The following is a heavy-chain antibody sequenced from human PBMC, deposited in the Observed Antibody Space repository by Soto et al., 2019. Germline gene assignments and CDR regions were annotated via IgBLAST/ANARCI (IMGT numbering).Heavy chain of an antibody. Sequence: LSLTCTVSGGSISSGGYYWSWIRQHPGKGLEWIGYIYYSGSTYYNPSLKSRVTISVDTSKNQFSLKLSSVTAADTAVYYCARDQVEGYCSGGSCPDYYGMGVWGQGTTVTVSS. J-gene: IGHJ6*02. CDR3: ARDQVEGYCSGGSCPDYYGMGV. D-gene: IGHD2-15*01. CDR2: IYYSGST. V-gene: IGHV4-30-4*08. CDR1: GGSISSGGYY.